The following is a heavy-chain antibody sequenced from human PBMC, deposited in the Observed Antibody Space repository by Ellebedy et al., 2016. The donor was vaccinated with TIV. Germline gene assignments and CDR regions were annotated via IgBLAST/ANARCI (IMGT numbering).Heavy chain of an antibody. V-gene: IGHV3-48*02. J-gene: IGHJ2*01. CDR2: ISTGSSTI. CDR1: GFTFSAYS. CDR3: ARDGAYNYDTYWYFDL. Sequence: GESLKISCAVSGFTFSAYSMNWVRQAPGKGLEWVSYISTGSSTIYYADSVKGRFTISRDNAKNSLHLHMNSLRDEDTAVYYCARDGAYNYDTYWYFDLWGRGTLVTVSS. D-gene: IGHD5-18*01.